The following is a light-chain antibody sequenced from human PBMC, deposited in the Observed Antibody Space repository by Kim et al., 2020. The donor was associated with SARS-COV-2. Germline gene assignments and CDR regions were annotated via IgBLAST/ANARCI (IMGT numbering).Light chain of an antibody. Sequence: IVMTQSPATLSVSPGERVTLSCRASQSVRNNLAWYQQRPGQAPRLLIYGASTRATDVSDRFSGSGSGTEFTLTIRSLQSEDLAVYYCQQYNDWPLLTFGGVTKVDIK. V-gene: IGKV3-15*01. CDR1: QSVRNN. J-gene: IGKJ4*01. CDR3: QQYNDWPLLT. CDR2: GAS.